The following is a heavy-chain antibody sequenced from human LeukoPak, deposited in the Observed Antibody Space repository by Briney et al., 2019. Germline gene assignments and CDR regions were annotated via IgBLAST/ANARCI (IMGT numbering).Heavy chain of an antibody. CDR1: GGSISSYY. CDR3: ARGESLEWSQLSDAFDI. J-gene: IGHJ3*02. V-gene: IGHV4-59*08. Sequence: SETLSLTCIASGGSISSYYWSWIRQPPGRGLEWIGYVSNSGSANYNSSLESRVTISVDTSKNQFSLKLSSVTAADTAVYYCARGESLEWSQLSDAFDIWGQGTMVTVSS. CDR2: VSNSGSA. D-gene: IGHD3-3*01.